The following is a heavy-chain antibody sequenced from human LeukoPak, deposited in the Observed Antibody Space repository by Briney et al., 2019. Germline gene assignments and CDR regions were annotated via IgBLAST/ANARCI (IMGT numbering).Heavy chain of an antibody. J-gene: IGHJ6*02. V-gene: IGHV4-61*01. CDR1: GGSVSSGSYY. CDR3: ATDRSMNYYYGIDV. CDR2: IYYSGST. D-gene: IGHD6-6*01. Sequence: SETLSLTCTVSGGSVSSGSYYWSWIRQPPGKGLEWIGYIYYSGSTNYNPSLKSRVTISVDTSKNQFSLKLSSVTAADTAVYYCATDRSMNYYYGIDVWGQGTTVTVSS.